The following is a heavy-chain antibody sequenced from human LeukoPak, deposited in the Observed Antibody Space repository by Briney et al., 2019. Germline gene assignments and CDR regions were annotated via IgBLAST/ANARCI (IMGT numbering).Heavy chain of an antibody. V-gene: IGHV1-46*01. CDR1: GYTFTGYY. CDR2: INPSGGST. Sequence: ASVKVSCKASGYTFTGYYMHWVRQAPGQGLEWMGWINPSGGSTSYAQKFQGRVTMTRDTSTSTVYMELSSLRSEDTAVYYCASYCSGGSCPDYWGQGTLVTVSS. D-gene: IGHD2-15*01. CDR3: ASYCSGGSCPDY. J-gene: IGHJ4*02.